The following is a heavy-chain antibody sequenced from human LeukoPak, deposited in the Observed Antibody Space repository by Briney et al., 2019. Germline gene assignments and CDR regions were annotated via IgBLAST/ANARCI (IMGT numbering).Heavy chain of an antibody. CDR2: ISAYNGNT. CDR1: GYTFTSYG. D-gene: IGHD2-2*02. J-gene: IGHJ4*02. Sequence: GASVKVSCKASGYTFTSYGISWVRQAPGQGLEWMGWISAYNGNTNYAQKLQGRVTMTTDTSTSTAYMELRSLRSDDTAVYYCARDIPVVVPAAIRGGFDYWGQGTRVTVSS. CDR3: ARDIPVVVPAAIRGGFDY. V-gene: IGHV1-18*01.